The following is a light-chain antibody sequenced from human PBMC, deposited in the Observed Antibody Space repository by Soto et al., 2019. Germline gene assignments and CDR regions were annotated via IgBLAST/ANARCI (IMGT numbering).Light chain of an antibody. CDR3: FSFTTTSTNV. CDR2: EVS. Sequence: QSVLTQPASVSGSPGQSITISCTGTSSDVGGYNYVSWYQQHPGKAPKLVIYEVSNRPSGVSNRFSGSKSGNTASLTISGLQAEDEADYFCFSFTTTSTNVFGTGTKVTVL. CDR1: SSDVGGYNY. J-gene: IGLJ1*01. V-gene: IGLV2-14*01.